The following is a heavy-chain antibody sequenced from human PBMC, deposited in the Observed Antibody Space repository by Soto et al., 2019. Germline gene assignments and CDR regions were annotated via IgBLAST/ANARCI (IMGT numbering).Heavy chain of an antibody. Sequence: QVQLQESGPGLVKPSDTLSLTCTVSGDSISSYYWSCIRQPPGKGLEWIGYIHYTENTNHSPSLNSRVTTSVDTATNQFSLKLSAVTAADTAVYYCARDRTSVDGYFDLWGRGTLVSVSS. J-gene: IGHJ2*01. CDR2: IHYTENT. CDR1: GDSISSYY. D-gene: IGHD2-2*01. V-gene: IGHV4-59*01. CDR3: ARDRTSVDGYFDL.